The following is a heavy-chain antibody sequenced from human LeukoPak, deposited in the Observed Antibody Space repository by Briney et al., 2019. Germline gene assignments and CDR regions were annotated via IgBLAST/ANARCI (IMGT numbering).Heavy chain of an antibody. Sequence: GGSLRLSCAASGFTVSSNYMSWVRQAPGRGLEWVSVISDGGVTYYADSVKGRFTISRDDSNDTLYLQMNSLRPEDTAVYYCGGSGSYYTPSYYWGQGTLVTVSS. D-gene: IGHD3-10*01. CDR2: ISDGGVT. CDR1: GFTVSSNY. V-gene: IGHV3-53*01. CDR3: GGSGSYYTPSYY. J-gene: IGHJ4*02.